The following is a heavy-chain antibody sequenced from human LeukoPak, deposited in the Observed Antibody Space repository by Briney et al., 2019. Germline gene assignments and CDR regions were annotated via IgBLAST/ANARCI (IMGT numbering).Heavy chain of an antibody. V-gene: IGHV3-23*01. CDR3: ARERGYSSGWYLDY. CDR2: ISGSGGST. Sequence: PGGSLRLSCAASGFTFSSYAMSWVRQAPGKGLEWVSAISGSGGSTYYADSVKGRFTISRDNAKNSLYLQMNSLRDEDTAVYYCARERGYSSGWYLDYWGQGTLVTVSS. D-gene: IGHD6-19*01. CDR1: GFTFSSYA. J-gene: IGHJ4*02.